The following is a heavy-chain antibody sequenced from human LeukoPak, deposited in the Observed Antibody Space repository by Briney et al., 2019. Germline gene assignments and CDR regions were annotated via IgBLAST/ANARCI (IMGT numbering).Heavy chain of an antibody. V-gene: IGHV3-21*01. CDR2: ISSSSSYI. J-gene: IGHJ5*02. CDR3: ASEAPRGVLASCGGDCYSP. D-gene: IGHD2-21*02. CDR1: GFTFSSYS. Sequence: GGSLRLSCAAFGFTFSSYSMNWVRQAPGKGLEWVSSISSSSSYIYYADSVKGRFTISRHNAKNSLCLQRNSLRAEGTAVYYCASEAPRGVLASCGGDCYSPWGQGTLVTVSS.